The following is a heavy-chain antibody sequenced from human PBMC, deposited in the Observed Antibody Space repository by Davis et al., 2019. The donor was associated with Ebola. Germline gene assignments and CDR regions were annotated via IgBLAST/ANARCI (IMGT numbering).Heavy chain of an antibody. D-gene: IGHD3-3*01. CDR1: GGSISSYY. J-gene: IGHJ5*02. CDR3: ARVTYYDFWSGPNWFDP. V-gene: IGHV4-59*01. CDR2: IYYSGST. Sequence: MPSETLSLTCTVSGGSISSYYWSWNRQSPGKGLEWIGYIYYSGSTNYNPSLKSRVTISVDTSKNQFSLKLSSVTAADTAVYYCARVTYYDFWSGPNWFDPWGQGTLVTVSS.